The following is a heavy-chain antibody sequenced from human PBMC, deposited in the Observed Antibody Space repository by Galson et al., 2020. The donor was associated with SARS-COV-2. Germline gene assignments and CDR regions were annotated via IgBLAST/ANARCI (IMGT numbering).Heavy chain of an antibody. V-gene: IGHV3-30-3*01. J-gene: IGHJ4*02. CDR2: ISYDGSNQ. Sequence: LSLTCAASGFTFSTYPMHWVRQAPGKGLEWVAAISYDGSNQFYADSVKGRFTISRDNSRNTLYLQMNSLRAEDTALFYCARVGAYCGGECGDYWGQGTPVTVSS. CDR3: ARVGAYCGGECGDY. CDR1: GFTFSTYP. D-gene: IGHD2-21*01.